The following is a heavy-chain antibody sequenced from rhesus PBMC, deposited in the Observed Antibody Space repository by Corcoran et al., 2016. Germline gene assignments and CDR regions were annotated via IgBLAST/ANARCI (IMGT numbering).Heavy chain of an antibody. D-gene: IGHD4-29*01. Sequence: QVQLQESGPGVVKPSETLSLTCAVSGGSISDSYRWSWIRQPPGKGLEWIGHIYGSSLSTNYNPSLKSRVTMSKDASKNQFSLNLSSVTAADTAVYYWARDMYGSNYWGQGVLVTVAS. CDR3: ARDMYGSNY. J-gene: IGHJ4*01. V-gene: IGHV4S10*01. CDR1: GGSISDSYR. CDR2: IYGSSLST.